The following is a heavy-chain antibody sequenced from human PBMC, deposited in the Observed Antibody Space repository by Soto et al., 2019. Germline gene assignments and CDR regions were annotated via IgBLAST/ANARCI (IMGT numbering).Heavy chain of an antibody. CDR3: ATPYLSTGGHSSFDS. D-gene: IGHD7-27*01. Sequence: EVQLLESGGGLVQPGGSLRLSCAASGFTFGSYAMSWVRQAPGKGLEWVSLVTYSGANTYYAGSVTGRFTISRDNSRNTLYPQTSSLRVEDTAVYYCATPYLSTGGHSSFDSWGRGTLVTVSS. CDR1: GFTFGSYA. J-gene: IGHJ4*02. CDR2: VTYSGANT. V-gene: IGHV3-23*01.